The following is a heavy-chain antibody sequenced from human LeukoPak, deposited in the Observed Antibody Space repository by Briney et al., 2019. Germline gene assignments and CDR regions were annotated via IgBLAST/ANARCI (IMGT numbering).Heavy chain of an antibody. CDR3: ASWGYSGYPGFDY. Sequence: SETLSLTCTVSGGSISSSYWSGVRQPPGKGLEWIGYIYTSGSTNYNPSLKSRVTISVDTSKNQFSLKLSSVTAADTAVYYCASWGYSGYPGFDYWGQGTLVTVSS. CDR1: GGSISSSY. CDR2: IYTSGST. J-gene: IGHJ4*02. D-gene: IGHD5-12*01. V-gene: IGHV4-4*09.